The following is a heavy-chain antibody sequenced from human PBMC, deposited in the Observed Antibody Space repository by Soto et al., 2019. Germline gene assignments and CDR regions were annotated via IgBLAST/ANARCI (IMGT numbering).Heavy chain of an antibody. D-gene: IGHD4-17*01. CDR1: GGSISSPSYY. CDR3: ARQDSGDHVKWFDP. V-gene: IGHV4-39*01. Sequence: PSETLSLTCTVSGGSISSPSYYWGWIRQPPGKGLEWIGSIYYSGSTYYNPSLKSRVTISVDTSKSQFSLRLRSVTATDTAVYYRARQDSGDHVKWFDPWGQGTLVTVSS. CDR2: IYYSGST. J-gene: IGHJ5*02.